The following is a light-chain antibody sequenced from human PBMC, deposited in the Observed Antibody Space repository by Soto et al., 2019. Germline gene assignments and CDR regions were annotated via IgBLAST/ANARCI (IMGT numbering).Light chain of an antibody. J-gene: IGKJ4*01. CDR2: ETS. CDR1: QSVSRY. V-gene: IGKV3-11*01. CDR3: QRRSNWPLT. Sequence: EIVVTQSPATLSLSPGERATLSCRASQSVSRYLAWYQQKPGQAPRLLIYETSNRATGIPARFSGSGSGTDFALTISSLEPEDFAVYYCQRRSNWPLTFGGGTKVEIK.